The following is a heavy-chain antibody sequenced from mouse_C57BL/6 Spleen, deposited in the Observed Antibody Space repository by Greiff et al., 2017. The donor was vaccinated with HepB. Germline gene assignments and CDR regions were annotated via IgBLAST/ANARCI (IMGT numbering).Heavy chain of an antibody. V-gene: IGHV7-3*01. CDR2: IRNKANGYTT. CDR1: GFTFTDYY. J-gene: IGHJ4*01. CDR3: ARSSSYAMDY. Sequence: EVQLQESGGGLVQPGGSLSLSCAASGFTFTDYYMSWVRQPPGKALEWLGFIRNKANGYTTEYSASVKGRFTISRDNSRSILYLQMNALRAEDSATYYCARSSSYAMDYWGQGTSVTVSS.